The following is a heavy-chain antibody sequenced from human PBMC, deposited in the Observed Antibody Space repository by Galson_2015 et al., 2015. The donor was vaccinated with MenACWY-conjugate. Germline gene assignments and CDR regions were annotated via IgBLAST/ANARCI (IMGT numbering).Heavy chain of an antibody. CDR2: IKKDASEI. V-gene: IGHV3-7*03. CDR1: GFTFSFYW. D-gene: IGHD5-18*01. J-gene: IGHJ4*02. CDR3: ARENSYNYAYAIDN. Sequence: SLRLSCAASGFTFSFYWMTWVRHAPGKGLESVANIKKDASEIHYVDSVKGRFTISRDNAKNSVFLQMNSLRAEDTAVYYCARENSYNYAYAIDNWGQGTLVTVSS.